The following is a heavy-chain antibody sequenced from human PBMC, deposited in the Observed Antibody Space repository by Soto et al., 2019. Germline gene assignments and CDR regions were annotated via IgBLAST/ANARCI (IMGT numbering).Heavy chain of an antibody. CDR2: MYYSGST. V-gene: IGHV4-59*01. CDR3: ASQDHSRSSSGWFDP. D-gene: IGHD6-6*01. CDR1: GDSISSAY. Sequence: SETLSLTCTISGDSISSAYWNWIRQPPGKGLEWIGYMYYSGSTNYNPSLKSRVTISVDTSRNQFSLKLTSVTAADTAVYYCASQDHSRSSSGWFDPWGQGTLVTVSS. J-gene: IGHJ5*02.